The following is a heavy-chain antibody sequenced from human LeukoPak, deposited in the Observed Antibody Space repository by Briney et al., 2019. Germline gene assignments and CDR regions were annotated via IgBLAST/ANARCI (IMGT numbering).Heavy chain of an antibody. CDR3: ASIHQVRGSHTFDI. D-gene: IGHD3-10*01. V-gene: IGHV4-34*01. Sequence: PSETLSLTCAVYGGSFGDYFWSWVSQPPGRGLEWIGEINQRGSSTYNPSLKSRVTMSVDTSKNQLSLKMISVTAADTAVYYCASIHQVRGSHTFDIWDQGTMVTVTS. CDR1: GGSFGDYF. J-gene: IGHJ3*02. CDR2: INQRGSS.